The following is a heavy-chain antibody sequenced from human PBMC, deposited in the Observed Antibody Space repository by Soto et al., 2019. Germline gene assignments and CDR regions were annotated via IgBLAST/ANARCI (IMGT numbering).Heavy chain of an antibody. V-gene: IGHV3-74*01. J-gene: IGHJ5*02. CDR3: ARGREGVAGTNNWFAP. D-gene: IGHD2-15*01. Sequence: TGGSLRLSCAASGFTFSSYWMYWVRQAPGKGLVWVSRLKSDGSSISYADSVRGRFTISRDNAKNTLYLELNSRRAEDTAVSYCARGREGVAGTNNWFAPWGQGTLVTVSS. CDR1: GFTFSSYW. CDR2: LKSDGSSI.